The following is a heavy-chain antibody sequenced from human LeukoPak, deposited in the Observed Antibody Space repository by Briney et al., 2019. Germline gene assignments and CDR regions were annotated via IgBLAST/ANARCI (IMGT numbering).Heavy chain of an antibody. CDR3: AKRYYDFPLDY. V-gene: IGHV3-23*01. D-gene: IGHD3-3*01. CDR1: GFSFDDYP. J-gene: IGHJ4*02. Sequence: GVSLRLSCAASGFSFDDYPMHWVRQAPGKGLEWVSSISANGGETHYADSVKGRFTISRDNSKNTLYLQINNPRVEDTAVYYCAKRYYDFPLDYWGQGTLVTVSS. CDR2: ISANGGET.